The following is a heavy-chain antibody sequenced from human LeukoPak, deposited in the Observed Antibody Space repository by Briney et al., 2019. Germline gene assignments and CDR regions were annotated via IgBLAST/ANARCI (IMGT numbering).Heavy chain of an antibody. J-gene: IGHJ6*02. V-gene: IGHV3-21*01. CDR3: ARDCSSTSCYTPWGCYYYGMDV. CDR2: ISSSSSYI. D-gene: IGHD2-2*02. Sequence: GGSLRLSCAASGFTFSSYSMNWVRQAPGKGLEWVSSISSSSSYIYYADSVKGRFTISRDNAKNSLYLQMNSLRAEDTAVYYCARDCSSTSCYTPWGCYYYGMDVWGQGTTVTVSS. CDR1: GFTFSSYS.